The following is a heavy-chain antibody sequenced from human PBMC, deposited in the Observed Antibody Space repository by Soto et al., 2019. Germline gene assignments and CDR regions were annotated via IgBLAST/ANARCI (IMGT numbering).Heavy chain of an antibody. J-gene: IGHJ4*02. V-gene: IGHV3-23*01. CDR2: ISGSGGST. D-gene: IGHD4-4*01. CDR3: AKVRKSNYEEY. CDR1: GFTFSSYA. Sequence: EVQLLEAGGGLVQPGGSLRLSCAAAGFTFSSYAMSWVHQAPGKGLEWVSAISGSGGSTYYADSVKGRFTISRDNSKNTLYLQMNRLRAENKAVYYCAKVRKSNYEEYWGQGTLVTVSS.